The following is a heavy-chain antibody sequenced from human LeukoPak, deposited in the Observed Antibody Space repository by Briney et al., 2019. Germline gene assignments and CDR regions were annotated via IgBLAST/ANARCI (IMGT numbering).Heavy chain of an antibody. D-gene: IGHD1-1*01. CDR3: ATRNWNDVDY. CDR2: ISGSGGST. J-gene: IGHJ4*02. CDR1: GFTFSSYA. Sequence: GGSLRLSCAASGFTFSSYALSWVRQAPGKGLEWVSAISGSGGSTYYADSVKGRFTISRDNSKNTLYLQMNSLRAEDTAVYYCATRNWNDVDYWGQGTLVTVSS. V-gene: IGHV3-23*01.